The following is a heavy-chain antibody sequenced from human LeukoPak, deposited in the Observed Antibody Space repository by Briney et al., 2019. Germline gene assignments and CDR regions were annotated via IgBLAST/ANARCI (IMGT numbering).Heavy chain of an antibody. CDR1: GGSFSGYY. CDR2: INHSGST. CDR3: ARGFSSTSCYDY. V-gene: IGHV4-34*01. Sequence: SETLSLTCAVYGGSFSGYYWSWIRQPPGKGLEWIGEINHSGSTNYNPSLKSRVTISVDTSKNQFSLKLSSVTAADTAVYYCARGFSSTSCYDYWGQGILVTVSS. D-gene: IGHD2-2*01. J-gene: IGHJ4*02.